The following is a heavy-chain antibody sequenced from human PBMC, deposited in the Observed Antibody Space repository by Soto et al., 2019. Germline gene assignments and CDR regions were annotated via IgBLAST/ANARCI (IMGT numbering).Heavy chain of an antibody. CDR2: IWYDGSNK. D-gene: IGHD4-17*01. Sequence: GGSLRLSCAASGFTFSSDGMHWFRQAPGKGLEWVAVIWYDGSNKYYADSVKGRFTISRDNSKNTLYLQMNSLRAEDTAVYYCAREDTVAYYYYGMDVWGQGTTVTVS. CDR1: GFTFSSDG. J-gene: IGHJ6*02. CDR3: AREDTVAYYYYGMDV. V-gene: IGHV3-33*01.